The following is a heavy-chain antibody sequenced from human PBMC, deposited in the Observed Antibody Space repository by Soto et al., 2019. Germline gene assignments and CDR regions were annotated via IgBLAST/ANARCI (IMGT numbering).Heavy chain of an antibody. CDR1: VGTFSSYT. Sequence: QVQLVQSGAEVKKPGSALKVYCTAAVGTFSSYTIRWVRQAPGQGLEWMGRIIPILGIAIYAKKFQGRVTPTAEQTRRRACMELRSLSSEETAVYYCARGKATCGDHSRLYFHHWGQRTRVTVS. D-gene: IGHD4-17*01. CDR3: ARGKATCGDHSRLYFHH. J-gene: IGHJ1*01. CDR2: IIPILGIA. V-gene: IGHV1-69*02.